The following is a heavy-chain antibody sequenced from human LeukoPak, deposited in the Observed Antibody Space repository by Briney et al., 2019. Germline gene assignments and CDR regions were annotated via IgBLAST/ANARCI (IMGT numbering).Heavy chain of an antibody. CDR1: GGSFSGYY. D-gene: IGHD5-18*01. Sequence: SETLSLTSAVYGGSFSGYYWSWIRQPPGKGLEWIGEINHSGSTNYNPSLKSRVTISVDTSKNQFSLKLSSVTAADTAVYYCATMPDTDPFDYWGQGTLVTVSS. CDR3: ATMPDTDPFDY. J-gene: IGHJ4*02. V-gene: IGHV4-34*01. CDR2: INHSGST.